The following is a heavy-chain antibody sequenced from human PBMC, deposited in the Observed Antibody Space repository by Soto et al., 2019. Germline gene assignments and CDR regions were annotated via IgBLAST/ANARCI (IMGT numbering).Heavy chain of an antibody. CDR1: GGSFSGYY. J-gene: IGHJ6*02. D-gene: IGHD2-2*01. CDR2: INHSGST. CDR3: ARGNRGGPAANYHYGMDV. Sequence: PSETLSLTCAVYGGSFSGYYWSWIRQPPGKGLEWIGEINHSGSTNYNPSLKSRVTISVDTSKNQFSLKLSSVTAADTAVYYCARGNRGGPAANYHYGMDVWGQGTTVPVSS. V-gene: IGHV4-34*01.